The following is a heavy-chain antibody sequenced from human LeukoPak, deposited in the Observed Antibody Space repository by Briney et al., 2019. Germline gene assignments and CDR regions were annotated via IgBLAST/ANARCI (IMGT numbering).Heavy chain of an antibody. CDR3: ARDIVGATGDAFDI. Sequence: GGSLRLSCAASGFTFSNFWMSWVRQAPGKEPEWVSSVSGSNNYIYYADSVRGRFTISRDNARNSLYLQMNSLRAEDTAVYYCARDIVGATGDAFDIWGQGTMVTVSS. CDR1: GFTFSNFW. CDR2: VSGSNNYI. V-gene: IGHV3-21*01. D-gene: IGHD1-26*01. J-gene: IGHJ3*02.